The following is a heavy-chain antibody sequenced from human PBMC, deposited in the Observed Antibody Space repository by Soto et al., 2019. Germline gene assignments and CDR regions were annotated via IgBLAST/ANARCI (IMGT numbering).Heavy chain of an antibody. CDR3: ARDYYFGSGSYYNQYDTFDI. CDR1: GGTFSSYT. CDR2: IIPILGIA. D-gene: IGHD3-10*01. V-gene: IGHV1-69*04. J-gene: IGHJ3*02. Sequence: SVKVSCKASGGTFSSYTISWVRQAPGQGLEWMGRIIPILGIANYAQKLQGRVTMTTDTSTSTAYVELRSLRSDDTAVYYCARDYYFGSGSYYNQYDTFDIWGQGTMVTVSS.